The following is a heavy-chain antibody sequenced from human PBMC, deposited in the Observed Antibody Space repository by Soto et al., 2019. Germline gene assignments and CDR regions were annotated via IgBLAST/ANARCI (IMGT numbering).Heavy chain of an antibody. CDR3: ARAIRRGGGSDY. CDR2: IYHRGTT. D-gene: IGHD3-10*01. CDR1: GGSISSYY. V-gene: IGHV4-59*01. J-gene: IGHJ4*02. Sequence: QVQLQESGPGLVKPSETLSLTCTVSGGSISSYYWSWIRQPPGQGLEWIGYIYHRGTTNYSPSLKSRGTISADMSKHQFSLKLSSVTAADTAVYYCARAIRRGGGSDYWGQGTLVTVSS.